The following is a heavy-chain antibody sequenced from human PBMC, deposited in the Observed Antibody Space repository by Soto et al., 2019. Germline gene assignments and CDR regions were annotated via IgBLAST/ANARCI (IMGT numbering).Heavy chain of an antibody. V-gene: IGHV3-30*18. D-gene: IGHD2-2*01. CDR3: AKGLEDIVVVPAAGTISRDSFDI. CDR2: ISYDGSNK. CDR1: GFTFSSYG. J-gene: IGHJ3*02. Sequence: QVQLVESGGGVVQPGRSLRLSCAASGFTFSSYGMHWVRQAPGKGLEWVAVISYDGSNKYYADSVKGRFTISRDNSKHTLYLQMNSLGADETAVYYCAKGLEDIVVVPAAGTISRDSFDIWGQGTMVTVSS.